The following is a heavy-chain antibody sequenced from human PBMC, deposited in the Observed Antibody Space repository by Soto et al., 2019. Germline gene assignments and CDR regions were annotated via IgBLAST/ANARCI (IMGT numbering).Heavy chain of an antibody. V-gene: IGHV4-61*08. CDR1: GGSISSGGYY. J-gene: IGHJ5*02. D-gene: IGHD5-18*01. CDR2: IYYSGST. Sequence: SETLSLTCTVSGGSISSGGYYWSWVRQPPGKGLEWIGYIYYSGSTNYNPSLKSRVTISVDTSKNQFSLKLSSVTAADTAVYYCARGVPYSYGYVSWFDPWGQGTLVTVSS. CDR3: ARGVPYSYGYVSWFDP.